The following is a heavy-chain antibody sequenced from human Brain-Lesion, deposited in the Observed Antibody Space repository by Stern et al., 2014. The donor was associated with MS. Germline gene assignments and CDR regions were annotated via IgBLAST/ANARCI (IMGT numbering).Heavy chain of an antibody. CDR2: INAKSGGT. V-gene: IGHV1-2*04. D-gene: IGHD3-22*01. Sequence: VQLVQSGAEVKKPGASVKVSCKASGYTFTGYYMHWVRQAPGQGLEGMGWINAKSGGTNYAQKFQGWVTMTRDTSINTAYMELSRLRSDDTAVYYCATYYYDSTGYNDFWGQGTLVTVSS. CDR1: GYTFTGYY. CDR3: ATYYYDSTGYNDF. J-gene: IGHJ4*02.